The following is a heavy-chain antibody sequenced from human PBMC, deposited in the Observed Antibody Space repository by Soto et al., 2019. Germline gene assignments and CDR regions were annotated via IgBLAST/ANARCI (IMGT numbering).Heavy chain of an antibody. Sequence: SVKVSCKASGGTFSSYAISWVRQAPGQGLEWMGGIIPIFGTANYAQKFQGRVTITADESTSTAYMELSSLRSEDTAVYYCATDLNYYDSSGYYYFLDYWGQGTLVTVSS. J-gene: IGHJ4*02. CDR2: IIPIFGTA. CDR1: GGTFSSYA. D-gene: IGHD3-22*01. CDR3: ATDLNYYDSSGYYYFLDY. V-gene: IGHV1-69*13.